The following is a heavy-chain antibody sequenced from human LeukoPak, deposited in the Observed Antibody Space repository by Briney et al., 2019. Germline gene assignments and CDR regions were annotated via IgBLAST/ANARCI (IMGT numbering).Heavy chain of an antibody. D-gene: IGHD3-10*01. J-gene: IGHJ4*02. V-gene: IGHV4-31*03. CDR2: IYYSGST. CDR1: GGSISSGGYY. CDR3: ARGGPRSLHY. Sequence: PSETLSLTCTVSGGSISSGGYYWSWIRQHPGKGLEWIGYIYYSGSTYYNPSLKSRVTISVDTSKNQFSLKLSSVTAGDTAVYYCARGGPRSLHYWGQGTLVTVSS.